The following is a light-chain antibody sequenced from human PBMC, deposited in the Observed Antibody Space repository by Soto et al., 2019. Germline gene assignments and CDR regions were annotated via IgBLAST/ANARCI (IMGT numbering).Light chain of an antibody. CDR2: KAS. J-gene: IGKJ2*01. CDR1: QSISTW. CDR3: QQYDNLYT. V-gene: IGKV1-5*03. Sequence: DIQMTQSPSTLSASVGDRVTITCRASQSISTWLAWYQQKPGKAPNLLIYKASSLESGVPSRFSGSGSGTEFTLNISSLQPDDVAAYYCQQYDNLYTFGQGTRLEIK.